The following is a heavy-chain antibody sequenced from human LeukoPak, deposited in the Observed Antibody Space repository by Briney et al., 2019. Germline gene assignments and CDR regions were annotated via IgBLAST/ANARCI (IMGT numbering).Heavy chain of an antibody. CDR3: VTPQDLVSAKGC. V-gene: IGHV3-23*01. J-gene: IGHJ4*02. D-gene: IGHD1-26*01. CDR2: ISGSGGST. CDR1: GFAFSSYA. Sequence: PGGSLRLSCAASGFAFSSYAMSWVRQAPGKGLEWVSAISGSGGSTYYADSVKGRFTISRDNSKNTLYLQMNSLRAEDTAVYYCVTPQDLVSAKGCWGQGTLVTVSS.